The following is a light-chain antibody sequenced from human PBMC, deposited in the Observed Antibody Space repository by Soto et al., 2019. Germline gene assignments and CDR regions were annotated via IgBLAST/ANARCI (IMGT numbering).Light chain of an antibody. CDR2: GNI. V-gene: IGLV1-40*01. J-gene: IGLJ2*01. Sequence: QSVLTQPPSVSGAPGQRVALSCAGTSSNIGAGYDVHWYQHLPGTAPKLLIFGNINRPAGVPDRFPGSKSGTSASLAITGLQAADEGYYYCQTYDTGVSGSIFGGGTKVTVL. CDR3: QTYDTGVSGSI. CDR1: SSNIGAGYD.